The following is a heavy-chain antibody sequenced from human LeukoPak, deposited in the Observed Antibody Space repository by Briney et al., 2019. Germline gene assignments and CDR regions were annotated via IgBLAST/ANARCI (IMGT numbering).Heavy chain of an antibody. D-gene: IGHD4-11*01. CDR1: GFTVSSSY. J-gene: IGHJ4*01. Sequence: GGSLRLSCAASGFTVSSSYMSWVRQGPGKGLEWVSVIYSGGSTYYADSVKDRFTISRDNSKNTLYLQMNSLRAEDTAMYYCARAVYYSNYLGYWGQGTLVTVSS. CDR2: IYSGGST. V-gene: IGHV3-66*01. CDR3: ARAVYYSNYLGY.